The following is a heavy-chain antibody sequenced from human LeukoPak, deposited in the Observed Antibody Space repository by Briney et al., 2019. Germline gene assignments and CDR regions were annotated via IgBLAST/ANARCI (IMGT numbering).Heavy chain of an antibody. CDR1: GYTFTSYY. CDR3: ARDQSYYGSGSYDC. V-gene: IGHV1-18*04. J-gene: IGHJ4*02. CDR2: ISAYNGNT. Sequence: GASVKVSCKASGYTFTSYYMHWVRQAPGQGLEWMGWISAYNGNTNYAQKLQGRVTMTTDTSTSTAYMELRSLRSDDTAVYYCARDQSYYGSGSYDCWGQGTLVTVSS. D-gene: IGHD3-10*01.